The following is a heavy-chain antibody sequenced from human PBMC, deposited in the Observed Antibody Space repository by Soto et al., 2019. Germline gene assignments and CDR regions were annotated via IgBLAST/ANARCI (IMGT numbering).Heavy chain of an antibody. D-gene: IGHD1-26*01. V-gene: IGHV3-30*18. Sequence: QVQLMESGGGVVQPGRSLRLSCAAAGFTFNTYARHWVRQAPGKGREWLAVITPDGSEQYYADSVKGRFTISRDNSKNTLYLQMNSLGLEDMSIYHCAKRGILGAQGMAYFDLWGRGTLVTVSS. CDR1: GFTFNTYA. CDR2: ITPDGSEQ. CDR3: AKRGILGAQGMAYFDL. J-gene: IGHJ2*01.